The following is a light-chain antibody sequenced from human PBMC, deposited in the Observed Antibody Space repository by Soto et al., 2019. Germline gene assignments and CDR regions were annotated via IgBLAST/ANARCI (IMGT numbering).Light chain of an antibody. Sequence: EIVMTQSPATLSVSPGERATLSCRASQSVSSYVAWYQQKPGQAPRLLFYGASTRATGIPAKFSASGSGTEFTLTISSLQSEDFAVYSCQQYNDWPLTFGGGTKVEI. J-gene: IGKJ4*01. CDR3: QQYNDWPLT. CDR2: GAS. CDR1: QSVSSY. V-gene: IGKV3-15*01.